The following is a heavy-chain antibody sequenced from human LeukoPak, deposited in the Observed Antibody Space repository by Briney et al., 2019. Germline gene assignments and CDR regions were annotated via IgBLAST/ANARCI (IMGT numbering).Heavy chain of an antibody. CDR3: ASGMDIVVVQAAPAAFDI. D-gene: IGHD2-2*03. V-gene: IGHV3-21*01. CDR1: GFTFSSYS. Sequence: GGSLRLSCAASGFTFSSYSMNWVRQAPGKGLEWVSSISSSSSYIYYADSVKGRFTISRDNAKNSLYLQMNSLRAEDTAVYYCASGMDIVVVQAAPAAFDIWGQGTMVTVSS. CDR2: ISSSSSYI. J-gene: IGHJ3*02.